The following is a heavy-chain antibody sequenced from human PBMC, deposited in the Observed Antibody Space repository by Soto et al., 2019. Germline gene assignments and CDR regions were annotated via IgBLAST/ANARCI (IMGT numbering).Heavy chain of an antibody. Sequence: QVQLVQSGAEVKKPGSSVKVSCKASGGTFSSYAISWVRQAPGQVLEWMGGIIPIFGTANYAQKFQGRVTITADESTSTAYMELSSLRSEDTAVYYCARGCSGGSCYRTNWFDPWGQGTLVTVSS. CDR3: ARGCSGGSCYRTNWFDP. V-gene: IGHV1-69*01. J-gene: IGHJ5*02. CDR1: GGTFSSYA. CDR2: IIPIFGTA. D-gene: IGHD2-15*01.